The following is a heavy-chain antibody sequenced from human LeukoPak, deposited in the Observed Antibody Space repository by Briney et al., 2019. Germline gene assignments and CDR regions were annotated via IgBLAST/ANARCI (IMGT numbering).Heavy chain of an antibody. D-gene: IGHD3-3*01. Sequence: GGSLRLSCAASGFTFSSYAMSWVRQAPGKGLEWVSAISGSGGSTYYADSVKGRFTISRDNSKNTLYLQMNSLRAEDTAVYYCAKGFLEWLLTPIDYWGQGTLVTVSS. CDR1: GFTFSSYA. J-gene: IGHJ4*02. CDR3: AKGFLEWLLTPIDY. CDR2: ISGSGGST. V-gene: IGHV3-23*01.